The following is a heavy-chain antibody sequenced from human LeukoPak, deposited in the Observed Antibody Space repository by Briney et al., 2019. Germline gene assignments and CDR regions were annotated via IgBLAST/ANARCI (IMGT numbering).Heavy chain of an antibody. J-gene: IGHJ4*02. V-gene: IGHV3-23*01. Sequence: GGSLRLSCEASGFTFNNYAMSWVRQAPGKGLEWVSAMGGVGGTTYYAASVRGRFTIPRDNSKNILSLQMSSLRVEDTAIYYCAKGSQWLLRGGAYFDSWGQGTPVSVSS. CDR2: MGGVGGTT. CDR1: GFTFNNYA. CDR3: AKGSQWLLRGGAYFDS. D-gene: IGHD2-15*01.